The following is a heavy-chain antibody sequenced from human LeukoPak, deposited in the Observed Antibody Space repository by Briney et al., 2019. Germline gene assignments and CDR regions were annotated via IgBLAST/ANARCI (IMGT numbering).Heavy chain of an antibody. D-gene: IGHD1-7*01. CDR1: GFTFSSYG. V-gene: IGHV3-30*02. Sequence: GGSLRLSCAASGFTFSSYGMHWVRQAPGKGLEWVAYIQYDGSNEQYAHSVKGRFRISRDSSKNILYLQMNSLRAEDTAVYYCARDDGITGTTGQDYWGQGTLVTVSS. CDR3: ARDDGITGTTGQDY. CDR2: IQYDGSNE. J-gene: IGHJ4*02.